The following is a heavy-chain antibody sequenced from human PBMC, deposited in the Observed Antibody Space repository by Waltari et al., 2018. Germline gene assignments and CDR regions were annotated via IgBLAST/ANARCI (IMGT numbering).Heavy chain of an antibody. CDR2: LYYSGST. CDR3: ARVRLKRFLRDYYYGMDV. D-gene: IGHD3-3*01. V-gene: IGHV4-39*07. Sequence: QLQLRESGPGLVKPSETLSLTCTLSGGSVSSSSYYWGWIRQPPGQGLEYIGSLYYSGSTYCNPSLKSRVTISADTSKNQFSLTLSSVTAADTAMYYCARVRLKRFLRDYYYGMDVWGQGTTVTVSS. J-gene: IGHJ6*02. CDR1: GGSVSSSSYY.